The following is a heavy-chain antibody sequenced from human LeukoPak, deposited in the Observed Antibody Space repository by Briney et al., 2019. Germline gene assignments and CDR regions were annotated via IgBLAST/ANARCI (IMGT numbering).Heavy chain of an antibody. CDR2: IKQDGSEK. J-gene: IGHJ4*02. CDR3: AREVLSVGVVLDY. Sequence: GGSLRLSCAASGFTFSSYWMSWVRQAPGKGLEWVANIKQDGSEKYYVDSVKGRFTISRDNAKNSLYLQMNSLRAEDTAVYYCAREVLSVGVVLDYWGQGTLVTVSS. D-gene: IGHD3-3*01. V-gene: IGHV3-7*01. CDR1: GFTFSSYW.